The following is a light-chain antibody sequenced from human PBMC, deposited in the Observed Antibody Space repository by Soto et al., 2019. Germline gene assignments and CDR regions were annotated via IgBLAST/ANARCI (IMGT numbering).Light chain of an antibody. Sequence: DIQMTQSPSSLSASVGDRVTITCRGSQGISNSLAWYQQNAGKSPKLLIYPASNLQSGFPSRFSGSGSGTDFSLTISSLQPEDVATYYCQTYNSARVTFGGGTKVEIK. J-gene: IGKJ4*01. V-gene: IGKV1-27*01. CDR3: QTYNSARVT. CDR1: QGISNS. CDR2: PAS.